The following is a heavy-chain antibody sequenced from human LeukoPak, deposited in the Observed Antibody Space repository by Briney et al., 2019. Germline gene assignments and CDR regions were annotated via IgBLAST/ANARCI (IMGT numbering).Heavy chain of an antibody. CDR1: GFTFSNYA. CDR2: ISTSGGNS. J-gene: IGHJ4*02. D-gene: IGHD4/OR15-4a*01. Sequence: GGSLRLSCAASGFTFSNYAMTWVRQAPGKGLEWVPSISTSGGNSYYSESVTGRFTISRVNSKNTLYLQMNSLRAEDTALYYCAATLTTEKPLDYWGQGTLVTVSS. CDR3: AATLTTEKPLDY. V-gene: IGHV3-23*01.